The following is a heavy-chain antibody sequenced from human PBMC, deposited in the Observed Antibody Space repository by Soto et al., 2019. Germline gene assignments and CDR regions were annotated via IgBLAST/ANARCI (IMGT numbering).Heavy chain of an antibody. J-gene: IGHJ3*02. CDR1: GFTFSDYA. V-gene: IGHV3-23*01. CDR3: AKSKEAYCSTTSCSGNAFDI. D-gene: IGHD2-2*01. CDR2: ISGSGSTP. Sequence: PGGSLRLSCAASGFTFSDYAMSWVRQAPGKGLEWVSAISGSGSTPYYADSVKGRFTISRDNSKSTLSLQMNSLRAEDTAVYYCAKSKEAYCSTTSCSGNAFDIWGQGTMVTVSS.